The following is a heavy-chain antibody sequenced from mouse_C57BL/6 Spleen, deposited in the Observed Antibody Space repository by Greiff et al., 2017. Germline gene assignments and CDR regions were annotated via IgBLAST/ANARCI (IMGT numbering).Heavy chain of an antibody. CDR2: ISSGGSYT. D-gene: IGHD1-1*01. Sequence: EVQLVESGGDLVKPGGSLKLSCAASGFTFSSYGMSWVRQTPDKRLEWVATISSGGSYTYYPDSVKGRFTISRDNAKNTLYLQMSSLKSEDTAMYYCARQLGDGSTYYYAMDYWGQGTSVTVSS. J-gene: IGHJ4*01. CDR3: ARQLGDGSTYYYAMDY. V-gene: IGHV5-6*01. CDR1: GFTFSSYG.